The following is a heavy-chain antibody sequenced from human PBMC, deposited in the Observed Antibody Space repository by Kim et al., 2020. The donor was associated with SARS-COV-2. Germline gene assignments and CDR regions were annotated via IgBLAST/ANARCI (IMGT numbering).Heavy chain of an antibody. V-gene: IGHV1-8*01. CDR3: ARRDYYGSEFGFRTYYYYGMDV. D-gene: IGHD3-10*01. CDR1: GYTFTSYD. Sequence: ASVKVSCKASGYTFTSYDINWVRQATGQGLEWMGWMNHNSGNTGYAQKFQGRVTMTRNTSISTAYMELSSLRSEDTAVYYCARRDYYGSEFGFRTYYYYGMDVWGQGTTVTVSS. J-gene: IGHJ6*02. CDR2: MNHNSGNT.